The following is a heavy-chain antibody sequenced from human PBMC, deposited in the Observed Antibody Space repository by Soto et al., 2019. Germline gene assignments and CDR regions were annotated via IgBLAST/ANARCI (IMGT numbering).Heavy chain of an antibody. Sequence: AAVKVSCRASGYSFSTYGISWVRQAPGQGLQWMGWISTSNGYTNYAQKFQGRVSMTTDTSTNTAYMEVRSLRSDDTAFYFCARDRSFAILEWSPSESYGMDVWGQGTSVTVSS. CDR2: ISTSNGYT. CDR3: ARDRSFAILEWSPSESYGMDV. CDR1: GYSFSTYG. V-gene: IGHV1-18*01. D-gene: IGHD3-3*01. J-gene: IGHJ6*02.